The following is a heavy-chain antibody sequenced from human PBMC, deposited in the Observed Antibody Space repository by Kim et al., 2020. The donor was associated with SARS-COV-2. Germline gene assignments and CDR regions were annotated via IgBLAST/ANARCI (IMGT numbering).Heavy chain of an antibody. CDR1: GFTLSDSA. D-gene: IGHD1-26*01. CDR3: TRGPPYTESYWDAFDI. J-gene: IGHJ3*02. V-gene: IGHV3-73*01. Sequence: GGSLRLSCAASGFTLSDSAMHWVRRAPGKGLEWIGRIRSKANNYETAYGVSVKGRFSISRDDSKNTAYLQMNSLKSEDTAVYYCTRGPPYTESYWDAFDIWGQRTMVTVSS. CDR2: IRSKANNYET.